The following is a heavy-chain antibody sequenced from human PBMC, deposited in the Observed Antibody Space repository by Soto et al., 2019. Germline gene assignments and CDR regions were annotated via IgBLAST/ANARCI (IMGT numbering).Heavy chain of an antibody. J-gene: IGHJ6*03. D-gene: IGHD7-27*01. V-gene: IGHV3-7*01. Sequence: GGSLRLSCVASGFSFSSFWMSWVRQAPGKGLEWVANIKQGGSEKYYADSVRGRFTISRDNAKNSLYLQMNSLRAEDTAVYYCARDLSWGSNWYYYMDVWGKGTTVTVSS. CDR1: GFSFSSFW. CDR2: IKQGGSEK. CDR3: ARDLSWGSNWYYYMDV.